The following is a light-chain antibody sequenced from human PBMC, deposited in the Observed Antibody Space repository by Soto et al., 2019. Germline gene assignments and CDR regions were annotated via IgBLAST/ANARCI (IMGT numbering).Light chain of an antibody. J-gene: IGKJ4*01. CDR3: QQYNDWPPLT. CDR2: GAS. Sequence: EIVMTQSPATLSVSPGERATRSCSASQSVSSNLAWYQQKPGQAPRLLIYGASTRATGIPARFSGSGSGTEFTLTISSLQSEDFALYYCQQYNDWPPLTVGGGTKVEIK. V-gene: IGKV3-15*01. CDR1: QSVSSN.